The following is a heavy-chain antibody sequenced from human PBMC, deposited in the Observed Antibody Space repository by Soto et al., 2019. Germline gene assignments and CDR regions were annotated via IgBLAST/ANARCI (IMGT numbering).Heavy chain of an antibody. Sequence: GASVKVSCKASGYTFTGYYMHWVRQAPGQGLEWMGWINPNSGGTNYAQKFQGWVTMTRDTSISTAYMELSRLRSDDTAVYYCARDYYGSGSYYKNGYYYGMDVWGQGTTVTVSS. CDR3: ARDYYGSGSYYKNGYYYGMDV. CDR2: INPNSGGT. D-gene: IGHD3-10*01. J-gene: IGHJ6*02. V-gene: IGHV1-2*04. CDR1: GYTFTGYY.